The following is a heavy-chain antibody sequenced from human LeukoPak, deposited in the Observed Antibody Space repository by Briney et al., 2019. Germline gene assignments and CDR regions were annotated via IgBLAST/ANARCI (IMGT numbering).Heavy chain of an antibody. Sequence: SVKVSCKASGAIFSSYAISWVRQAPGQGLEWMGGIIPIFGTANYAQKFQGRVTITADESTSTAYMELSSLRSEDTAVYYCARDRQLDPTEDAFDIWGQGTMVTVSS. CDR3: ARDRQLDPTEDAFDI. D-gene: IGHD1-1*01. CDR1: GAIFSSYA. CDR2: IIPIFGTA. J-gene: IGHJ3*02. V-gene: IGHV1-69*01.